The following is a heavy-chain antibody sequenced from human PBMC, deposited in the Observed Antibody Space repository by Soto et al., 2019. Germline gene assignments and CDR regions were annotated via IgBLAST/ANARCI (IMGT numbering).Heavy chain of an antibody. Sequence: EVQLLESGGGLVRPGGSLRLSCAASGFTLSSYAMSWVRQTPGKGLEWVSGITASGDTTYYADSVKGRFTISRDNANNTLYLRMNSLRAEDTAVYYCAKVRPLRDCTRASCLGAFDIWGQGTMVTVS. J-gene: IGHJ3*02. D-gene: IGHD2-2*01. CDR3: AKVRPLRDCTRASCLGAFDI. CDR1: GFTLSSYA. V-gene: IGHV3-23*01. CDR2: ITASGDTT.